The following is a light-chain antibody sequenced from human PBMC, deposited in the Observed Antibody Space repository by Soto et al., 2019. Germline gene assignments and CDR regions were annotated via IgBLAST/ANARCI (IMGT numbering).Light chain of an antibody. J-gene: IGKJ1*01. CDR3: QQYYVTPWT. Sequence: DIVMTQSPDSLAVSLGERATINCKSSQSVLYKSKNKNYFAWYKQKPGQPPKLLIYWASTRESWVPDRFSGSVSGTDFALTISSLQAEDVAFYYCQQYYVTPWTFGQGTKVEIK. V-gene: IGKV4-1*01. CDR1: QSVLYKSKNKNY. CDR2: WAS.